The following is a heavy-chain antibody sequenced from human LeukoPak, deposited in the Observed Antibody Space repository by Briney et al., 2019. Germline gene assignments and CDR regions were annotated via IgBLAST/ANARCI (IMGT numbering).Heavy chain of an antibody. CDR2: IYYSGST. CDR3: ARHRLYGDHPNDAFDI. Sequence: PSQTLSLTCAVSGGSINSAAYSWSWIRQPPGKGLEWIGYIYYSGSTDYNPSLYNPSLKSRVTISVDTSKNQFSLKLSSLTAADTAVYYCARHRLYGDHPNDAFDIWGQGTKVTVSS. D-gene: IGHD4-17*01. J-gene: IGHJ3*02. V-gene: IGHV4-30-4*07. CDR1: GGSINSAAYS.